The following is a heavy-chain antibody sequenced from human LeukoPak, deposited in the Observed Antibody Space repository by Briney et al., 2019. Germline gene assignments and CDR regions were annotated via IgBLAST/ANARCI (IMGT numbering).Heavy chain of an antibody. J-gene: IGHJ4*02. CDR1: GFTFDNYG. CDR2: ISGSGGST. D-gene: IGHD3-10*01. V-gene: IGHV3-23*01. Sequence: GGSLRLSCAASGFTFDNYGMHWVRQAPGKGLEWVSGISGSGGSTYYADSVKGRFTTSRDNSKNMLYLQMNSLRAEDTAVYYCAKDNYGSSVYWGQGTLVTVSS. CDR3: AKDNYGSSVY.